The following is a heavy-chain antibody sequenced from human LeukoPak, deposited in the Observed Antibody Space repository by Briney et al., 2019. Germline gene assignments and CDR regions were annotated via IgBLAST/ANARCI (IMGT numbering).Heavy chain of an antibody. CDR1: GGSISSGDYY. Sequence: SETLSLTCTVSGGSISSGDYYWRWICQPPGKGLEWIGYIYYSGSTYYNPSLKSRVTISVDTSKNQFSLKLGSVTAADTAVYYCARVVDYYGSGSSNYFDYWGQGTLVTVSS. J-gene: IGHJ4*02. D-gene: IGHD3-10*01. CDR2: IYYSGST. V-gene: IGHV4-30-4*01. CDR3: ARVVDYYGSGSSNYFDY.